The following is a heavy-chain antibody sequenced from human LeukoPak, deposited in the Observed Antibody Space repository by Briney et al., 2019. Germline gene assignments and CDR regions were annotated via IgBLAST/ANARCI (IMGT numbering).Heavy chain of an antibody. V-gene: IGHV4-39*07. D-gene: IGHD2-15*01. CDR1: GGSISSSIYY. Sequence: SETLSLICTVSGGSISSSIYYWGWIRQPPGKGLEWIGSIYYSGSTYYHPSLKTRVTISVDTSKDQFSLKLSSVTAADTAVYYCASPRCSGGSCYPYFDYWGQGTLVTVCS. CDR2: IYYSGST. J-gene: IGHJ4*02. CDR3: ASPRCSGGSCYPYFDY.